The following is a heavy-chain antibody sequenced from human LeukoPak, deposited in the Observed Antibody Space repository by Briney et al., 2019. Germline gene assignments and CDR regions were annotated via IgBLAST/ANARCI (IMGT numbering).Heavy chain of an antibody. D-gene: IGHD6-19*01. CDR2: VYVQNSEYT. CDR1: SGSPTGYY. V-gene: IGHV4-59*08. CDR3: ARNCGSGGSYLFDY. Sequence: SETLSLTCTVSSGSPTGYYWSWVWQPPREGLEWIGSVYVQNSEYTSYNPSLKSRVSISFDTSKNQFSLSLTAVTAADTAVYYCARNCGSGGSYLFDYWGQGTLVSVSS. J-gene: IGHJ4*02.